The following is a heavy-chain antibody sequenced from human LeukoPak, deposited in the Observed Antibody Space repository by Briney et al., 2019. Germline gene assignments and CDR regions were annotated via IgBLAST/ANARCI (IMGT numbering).Heavy chain of an antibody. CDR2: IIPIFGTA. CDR3: ASLVYHYGSGARWFDP. D-gene: IGHD3-10*01. V-gene: IGHV1-69*01. J-gene: IGHJ5*02. CDR1: GGTFSSYA. Sequence: ASVKVSCKASGGTFSSYAISWVRQAPGQGLEWMGGIIPIFGTANYAQKFQGRVTITADESTSTAYTELSSLRSEDTAVYYCASLVYHYGSGARWFDPWGQGTLVTVSS.